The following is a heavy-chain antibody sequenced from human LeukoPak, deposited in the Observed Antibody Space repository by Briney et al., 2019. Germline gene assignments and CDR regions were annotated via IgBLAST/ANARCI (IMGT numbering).Heavy chain of an antibody. CDR1: GGSISSYY. CDR2: IYYSGST. D-gene: IGHD2-2*01. CDR3: ARAVPFDY. J-gene: IGHJ4*02. Sequence: PSETLSLTCCVPGGSISSYYWSWIRQSPGKRLECIGYIYYSGSTNYNPSLKSRVAISVDTSKNQFSLKLISVTAADSSVYYCARAVPFDYWGQGTLVTVSS. V-gene: IGHV4-59*01.